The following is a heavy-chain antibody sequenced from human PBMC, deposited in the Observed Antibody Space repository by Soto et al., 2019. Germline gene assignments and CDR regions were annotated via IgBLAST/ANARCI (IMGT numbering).Heavy chain of an antibody. J-gene: IGHJ6*02. CDR2: IYYSGST. Sequence: QVQLQESGPGLVKPSQTLSLTCTVSGGSISSGGYYWSWIRQHPGKGLEWIGYIYYSGSTYYNPSLKSRVTISVDTSKNQFSLKLSSVTAADTAVYYCARAGAAAGSYYYYGMDVRGQGTTVTVSS. CDR3: ARAGAAAGSYYYYGMDV. D-gene: IGHD6-13*01. V-gene: IGHV4-31*03. CDR1: GGSISSGGYY.